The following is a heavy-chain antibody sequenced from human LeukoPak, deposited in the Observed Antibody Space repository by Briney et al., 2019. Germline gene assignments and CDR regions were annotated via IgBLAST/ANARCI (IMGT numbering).Heavy chain of an antibody. V-gene: IGHV4-39*07. D-gene: IGHD1-1*01. CDR3: ARVGYGQTPYDY. J-gene: IGHJ4*02. Sequence: PSETLSLTCTVTGGSISSSSYYWGWIRQPPGKGLEWIGSIYYSGSTYYNPSLKSRVTISVDTSKNQFSLKLSSVTAADTAVYYCARVGYGQTPYDYWGQGTLVTVSS. CDR2: IYYSGST. CDR1: GGSISSSSYY.